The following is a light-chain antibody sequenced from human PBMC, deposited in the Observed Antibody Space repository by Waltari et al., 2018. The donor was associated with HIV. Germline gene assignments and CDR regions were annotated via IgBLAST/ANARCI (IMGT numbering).Light chain of an antibody. CDR1: NSDIGTYDY. Sequence: QSALTQPPSASGSPGQSVTLSCTGSNSDIGTYDYVSWYQQHPGKAPKLVISEVTKRPSGVSDRFSGSKSGNTAFLTVSGLQAEDEADYYCCSFANRDGFYVLFGGGTRLTVL. CDR3: CSFANRDGFYVL. J-gene: IGLJ2*01. V-gene: IGLV2-8*01. CDR2: EVT.